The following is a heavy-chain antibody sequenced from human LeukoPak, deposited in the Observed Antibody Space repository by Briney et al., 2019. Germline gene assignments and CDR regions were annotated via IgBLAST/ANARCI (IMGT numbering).Heavy chain of an antibody. CDR1: GGSISSSSYY. CDR2: IYYSGST. V-gene: IGHV4-39*07. CDR3: ARAGYNWFDP. J-gene: IGHJ5*02. Sequence: SETLSLTCTVSGGSISSSSYYWGWIRQPPGKGLEWIGSIYYSGSTNYNPSLKSRVTISVDTSKNQFSLKLSSVTAADTAVYYCARAGYNWFDPWGQGTLVTVSS.